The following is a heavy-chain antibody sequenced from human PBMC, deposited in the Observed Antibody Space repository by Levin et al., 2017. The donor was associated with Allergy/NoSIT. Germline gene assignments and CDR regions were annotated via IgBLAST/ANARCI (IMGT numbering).Heavy chain of an antibody. CDR2: ISAYDGNT. J-gene: IGHJ5*02. V-gene: IGHV1-18*01. CDR3: ARGPHCSGVTCYSQCFDP. Sequence: GASVKVSCKASGYTFTSYGISWVRQAPGQGLEWMGWISAYDGNTKYAQKLQGRVTMTTDTSTSTAYMELRSLRSDDTAVYYCARGPHCSGVTCYSQCFDPWGQGTLVTVSS. D-gene: IGHD2-15*01. CDR1: GYTFTSYG.